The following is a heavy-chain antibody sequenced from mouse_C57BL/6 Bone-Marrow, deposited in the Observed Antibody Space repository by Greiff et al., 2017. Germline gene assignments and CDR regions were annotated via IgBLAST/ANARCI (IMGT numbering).Heavy chain of an antibody. J-gene: IGHJ2*01. CDR1: GFTFSDYY. CDR2: INYDGSST. Sequence: EVHLVESVGGLVQPGSSMKLSCTASGFTFSDYYMAWVRQVPEKGLEWVANINYDGSSTYYLDSLKSRFIISRDNAKNILYLQMSSLKSEDTATYYCARDRGYYFDYWGQGTTLTVSS. V-gene: IGHV5-16*01. CDR3: ARDRGYYFDY.